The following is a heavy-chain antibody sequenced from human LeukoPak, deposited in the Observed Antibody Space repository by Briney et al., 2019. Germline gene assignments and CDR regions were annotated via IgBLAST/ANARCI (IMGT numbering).Heavy chain of an antibody. D-gene: IGHD2-21*01. CDR1: GASISSDY. CDR2: IDYSGST. V-gene: IGHV4-59*01. J-gene: IGHJ4*02. CDR3: ARGRCGGDCYDY. Sequence: SETLSLTCSASGASISSDYWSWIRQPPGKGLEWIGDIDYSGSTKYNPSLKSRVTISLDMSKNHFSLKLSSVTAADAAVYYCARGRCGGDCYDYWGQGTLVTVSS.